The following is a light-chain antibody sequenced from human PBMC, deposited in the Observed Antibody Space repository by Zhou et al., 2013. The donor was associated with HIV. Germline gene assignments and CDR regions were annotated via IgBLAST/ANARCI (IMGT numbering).Light chain of an antibody. CDR1: QGISKW. CDR3: QQANSLLSVT. V-gene: IGKV1D-12*01. Sequence: DIQMTQSPSSVSASVGDRITITCRASQGISKWLAWYQQKPGKAPKLLIYGASSLQSGVPSRFSGSGFGTDFTLTINRLHPEDFATYYCQQANSLLSVTFGGGTKVDIK. J-gene: IGKJ4*01. CDR2: GAS.